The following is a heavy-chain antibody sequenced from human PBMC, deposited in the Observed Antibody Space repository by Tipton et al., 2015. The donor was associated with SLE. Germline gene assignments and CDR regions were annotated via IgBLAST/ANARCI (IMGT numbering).Heavy chain of an antibody. CDR2: IYYSGST. Sequence: LRLSCTVSGGSISSSSYYWGWIRQPPGKGLEWIGSIYYSGSTYYNPSLKSRVTISVDTSKNQFSLKLSSVTAADTAVYYCARDSGWYLDYWGQGTLVTVSS. V-gene: IGHV4-39*07. CDR3: ARDSGWYLDY. J-gene: IGHJ4*02. CDR1: GGSISSSSYY. D-gene: IGHD6-19*01.